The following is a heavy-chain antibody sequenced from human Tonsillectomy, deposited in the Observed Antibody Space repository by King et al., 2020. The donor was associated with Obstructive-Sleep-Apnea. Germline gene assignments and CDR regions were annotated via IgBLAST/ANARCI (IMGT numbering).Heavy chain of an antibody. CDR1: GGSISSYF. V-gene: IGHV4-59*01. J-gene: IGHJ3*02. CDR3: ASRLPPGAFDI. Sequence: QLQESGPGLVKPSETLSLTCTVSGGSISSYFWSWIRQPPGKRLEWIGYMYYSGSTNSNPSLKSRVTISVDTSKNQYSLKLFSVTAADTAMYFCASRLPPGAFDIWGRGTMVTVSS. CDR2: MYYSGST. D-gene: IGHD4-11*01.